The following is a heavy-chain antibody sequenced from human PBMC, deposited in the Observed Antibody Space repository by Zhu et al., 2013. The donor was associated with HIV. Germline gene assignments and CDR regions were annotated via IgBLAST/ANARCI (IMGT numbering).Heavy chain of an antibody. Sequence: QVQLVQSGAEVKKPGASVKVSCKASGYTFTGYYMHWVRQAPGQGLEWMGWINPNSGGTDYAQKFQGRVTMTRDTSISTAYMELSRLRSDDTAVYYCARDRERAWYYYGSGILCWGQGTLVTVSS. J-gene: IGHJ4*02. CDR1: GYTFTGYY. V-gene: IGHV1-2*02. CDR3: ARDRERAWYYYGSGILC. D-gene: IGHD3-10*01. CDR2: INPNSGGT.